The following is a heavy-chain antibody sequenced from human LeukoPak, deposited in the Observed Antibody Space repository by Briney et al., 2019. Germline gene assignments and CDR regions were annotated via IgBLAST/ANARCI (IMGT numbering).Heavy chain of an antibody. CDR2: ISGRGENT. CDR3: ARSGNDASGTSLNY. Sequence: GGSLRLSCAASGITFSGYAMTWVRQVPGRSLEWVSDISGRGENTYYADSVKGRFTISRDNSMNTLYLQMNSLRDEDTAVYYCARSGNDASGTSLNYWGQGTLVTVS. V-gene: IGHV3-23*01. J-gene: IGHJ4*02. D-gene: IGHD3-10*01. CDR1: GITFSGYA.